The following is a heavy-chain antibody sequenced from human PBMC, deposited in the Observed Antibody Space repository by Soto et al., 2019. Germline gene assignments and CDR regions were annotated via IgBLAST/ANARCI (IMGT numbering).Heavy chain of an antibody. CDR1: GFTFSNAW. D-gene: IGHD2-2*01. V-gene: IGHV3-15*01. J-gene: IGHJ4*02. CDR3: TADIVVVPAASPFDY. Sequence: EVQLVESGGGLVKPGGSLRLSCAASGFTFSNAWMSWVRQAPGKGLEWVGRIKSKTDGGTTDYAAPVKGRFTISRDDSKNTLYLQMNSLKTEDTAVYYCTADIVVVPAASPFDYWGQGTLVTVSS. CDR2: IKSKTDGGTT.